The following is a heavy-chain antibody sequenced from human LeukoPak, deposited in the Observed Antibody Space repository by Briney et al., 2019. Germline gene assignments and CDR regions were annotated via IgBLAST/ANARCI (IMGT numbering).Heavy chain of an antibody. D-gene: IGHD6-19*01. J-gene: IGHJ4*02. V-gene: IGHV4-59*01. Sequence: SETLSLTCTVSGGSISSYYWTWIRQPPGKELEWIGYIYYSGTTNYNPSLDKSRVTISLDTSKNQFSLKLSSVTAADTAIYYCARDGRAGSLFAYWGQGTLVTVSS. CDR2: IYYSGTT. CDR1: GGSISSYY. CDR3: ARDGRAGSLFAY.